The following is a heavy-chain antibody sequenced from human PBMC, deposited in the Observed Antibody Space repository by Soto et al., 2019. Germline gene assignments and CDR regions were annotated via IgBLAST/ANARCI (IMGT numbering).Heavy chain of an antibody. J-gene: IGHJ4*02. V-gene: IGHV3-74*01. CDR3: ARRTDAYNWADY. CDR2: ISADGSNT. Sequence: EVRLVESGGGLVQPGGSLRLSCGASGFMFSSHWMHWVRQAPGKGLVWVSRISADGSNTNYADSVKGRFTISRDNAKNTLFLQMDSLRAEDTAVYYCARRTDAYNWADYWGQGTLVTVSS. CDR1: GFMFSSHW. D-gene: IGHD1-1*01.